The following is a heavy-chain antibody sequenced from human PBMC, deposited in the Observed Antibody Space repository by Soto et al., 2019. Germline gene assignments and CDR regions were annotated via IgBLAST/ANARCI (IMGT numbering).Heavy chain of an antibody. J-gene: IGHJ6*02. CDR3: ARVAHYDILTGYTDYGMDV. V-gene: IGHV1-18*01. Sequence: ASVEVSCKGSGYTFSSYCISWGGQAPGQRVDWMGWISAYNGNTNYAQKLQGRVTMTTDTSTSTAYMELRSLRSDDTAVYYCARVAHYDILTGYTDYGMDVWGQGTTVTVSS. CDR2: ISAYNGNT. D-gene: IGHD3-9*01. CDR1: GYTFSSYC.